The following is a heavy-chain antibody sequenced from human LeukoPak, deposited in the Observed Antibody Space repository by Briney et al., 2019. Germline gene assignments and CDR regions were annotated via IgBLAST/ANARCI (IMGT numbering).Heavy chain of an antibody. J-gene: IGHJ4*02. CDR1: GGSLRGYY. D-gene: IGHD3-10*01. CDR2: IYYSGST. V-gene: IGHV4-59*08. CDR3: ARHEFDSGSLPYFDY. Sequence: SETLSLTCAVSGGSLRGYYWSWVRQPPGKGLEWIAYIYYSGSTNYNHSLKSRVTISVDTSKNPFSLKLSALTAEDTAVYYCARHEFDSGSLPYFDYWGQGILVTVSS.